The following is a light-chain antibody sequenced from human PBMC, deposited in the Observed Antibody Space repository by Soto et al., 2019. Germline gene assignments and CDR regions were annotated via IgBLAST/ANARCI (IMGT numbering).Light chain of an antibody. CDR3: QQYNRYSVH. V-gene: IGKV1-5*03. CDR2: DAS. CDR1: QSISNW. Sequence: DFQLTQSPSTLSASVGDRVTITCRASQSISNWLVWYQQKPGKAPKFLIYDASTLETGVPSRFSGSGYGTECTLTIGSLQPDDFATYYCQQYNRYSVHFGGGTKVEMK. J-gene: IGKJ4*01.